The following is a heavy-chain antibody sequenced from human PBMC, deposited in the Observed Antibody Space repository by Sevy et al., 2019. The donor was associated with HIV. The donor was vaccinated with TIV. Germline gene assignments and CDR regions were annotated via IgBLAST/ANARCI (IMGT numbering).Heavy chain of an antibody. CDR3: ARGRGRIVVVTASYWFDP. Sequence: GGSLRLSCAASGFTFSSYAMHWVRQAPGKGLEWVAVISYDGSNKYYADSVKGRFTISRDNSKNTRYLQMNSLRAEDTAVYYCARGRGRIVVVTASYWFDPWGQGTLVTVSS. V-gene: IGHV3-30-3*01. D-gene: IGHD2-21*02. CDR1: GFTFSSYA. CDR2: ISYDGSNK. J-gene: IGHJ5*02.